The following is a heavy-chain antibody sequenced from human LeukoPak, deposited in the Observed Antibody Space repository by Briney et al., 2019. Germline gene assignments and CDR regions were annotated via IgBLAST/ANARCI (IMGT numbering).Heavy chain of an antibody. CDR2: ISYTGST. CDR1: GASISPYF. D-gene: IGHD1-26*01. CDR3: ARDDYRGGTNFDP. V-gene: IGHV4-59*01. Sequence: PSETLSLTWTVSGASISPYFWSWIRQPPGKGMEWIGYISYTGSTNYNASLKSRVAISVDTSKNQFSLQLSSVTAADTAVYYCARDDYRGGTNFDPWGQRTLVTVSS. J-gene: IGHJ5*02.